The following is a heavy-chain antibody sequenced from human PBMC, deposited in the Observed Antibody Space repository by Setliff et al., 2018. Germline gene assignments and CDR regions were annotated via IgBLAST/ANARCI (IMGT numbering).Heavy chain of an antibody. J-gene: IGHJ4*02. Sequence: PGGSLRLSCATSGFSFSDHSMDWVRQAPGKGLEWLASINPHGSEKYYVDSVKGRFTISRDNAKNSLSLQMNSLRTEDTAVYYCFGAGTCSYWGQGTLVTVSS. D-gene: IGHD3-10*01. CDR3: FGAGTCSY. CDR2: INPHGSEK. CDR1: GFSFSDHS. V-gene: IGHV3-7*01.